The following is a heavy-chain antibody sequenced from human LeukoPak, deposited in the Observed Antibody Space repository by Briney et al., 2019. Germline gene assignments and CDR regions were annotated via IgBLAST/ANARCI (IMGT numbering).Heavy chain of an antibody. CDR3: ARDSNVLRYFDWLSQGDWFDP. J-gene: IGHJ5*02. CDR2: ISSSSSYI. D-gene: IGHD3-9*01. V-gene: IGHV3-21*01. CDR1: GFTFSSYS. Sequence: GGSLRLSCAASGFTFSSYSMNWVRQVPGKGLEWVSSISSSSSYIYYADSVKGRFTISRDNAKNSLYLQMNSLRAEDTAVYYCARDSNVLRYFDWLSQGDWFDPWGQGTLVTVSS.